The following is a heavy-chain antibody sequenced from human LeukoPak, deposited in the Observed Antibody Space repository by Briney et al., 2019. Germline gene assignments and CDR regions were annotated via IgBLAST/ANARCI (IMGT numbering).Heavy chain of an antibody. CDR2: IKQDGSEK. CDR1: GFTFSTYW. Sequence: PGGSLRLSCAASGFTFSTYWMTWVRQAPGKGLEWVANIKQDGSEKYYVDSVKGRFTISRDNAKKSLYLQMNSLRAEDTAVYYCARGEYYYGSGSSIDYWGQGTLVTVSS. J-gene: IGHJ4*02. CDR3: ARGEYYYGSGSSIDY. V-gene: IGHV3-7*01. D-gene: IGHD3-10*01.